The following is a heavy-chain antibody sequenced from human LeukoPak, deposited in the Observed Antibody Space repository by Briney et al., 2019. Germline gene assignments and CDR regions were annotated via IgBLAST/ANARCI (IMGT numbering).Heavy chain of an antibody. V-gene: IGHV1-69*05. D-gene: IGHD1-1*01. CDR2: IIPIFDTP. J-gene: IGHJ3*02. CDR1: GYTFTGYY. Sequence: SVKVSCKASGYTFTGYYMHWVRQAPGQGLEWMGGIIPIFDTPNYAQKFQGRVTITTDESTSTAYMELSSLRSEDTAVYYCARDIPGYDAFDIWGQGTVVTVSS. CDR3: ARDIPGYDAFDI.